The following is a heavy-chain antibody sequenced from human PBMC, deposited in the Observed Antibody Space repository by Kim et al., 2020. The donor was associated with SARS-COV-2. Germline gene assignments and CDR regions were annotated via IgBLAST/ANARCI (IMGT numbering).Heavy chain of an antibody. CDR2: INPKSGGT. CDR1: GYTSIDYY. D-gene: IGHD1-1*01. V-gene: IGHV1-2*02. J-gene: IGHJ1*01. CDR3: ARDPFPYTSSWHDIDY. Sequence: ASVKVSCKASGYTSIDYYIHWVRQAPGQGLEWMGWINPKSGGTNYAQKFQGRVTMTRDTSISTAYMDLSGLRSDDTAVYYCARDPFPYTSSWHDIDYWGQ.